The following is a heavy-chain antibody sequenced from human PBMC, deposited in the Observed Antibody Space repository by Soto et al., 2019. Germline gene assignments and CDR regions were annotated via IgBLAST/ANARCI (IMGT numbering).Heavy chain of an antibody. V-gene: IGHV4-39*01. CDR3: ARSSSRGEYYFDY. CDR2: IYHSGST. J-gene: IGHJ4*02. Sequence: SETLSLTCTVSGGSISSSSYYWGWIRQPPGKGLEWIGSIYHSGSTDYNPSLKSRITTSVDTSKNQFSLKLSSVTAADTAVYYCARSSSRGEYYFDYWGQGTLVTVSS. D-gene: IGHD6-13*01. CDR1: GGSISSSSYY.